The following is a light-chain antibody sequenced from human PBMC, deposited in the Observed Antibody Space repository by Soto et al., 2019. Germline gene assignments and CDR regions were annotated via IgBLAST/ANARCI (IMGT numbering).Light chain of an antibody. CDR1: QSVSNTY. CDR3: QQYESSPTT. V-gene: IGKV3-20*01. CDR2: AAS. Sequence: EIVLTQSPGTLSLSPGERATLSCRASQSVSNTYLAWYQQKPGQAPRLLIYAASRRATGIPDRFSGSGSGTDFTLTISRLEPEDFAVYYCQQYESSPTTFGGGTKVEIK. J-gene: IGKJ4*01.